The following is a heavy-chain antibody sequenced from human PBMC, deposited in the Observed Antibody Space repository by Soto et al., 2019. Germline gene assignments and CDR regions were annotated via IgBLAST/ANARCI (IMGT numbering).Heavy chain of an antibody. CDR1: GFTFSSYW. CDR2: INSDGSST. V-gene: IGHV3-74*01. CDR3: ASYYDFWSGYSVLDY. D-gene: IGHD3-3*01. J-gene: IGHJ4*02. Sequence: GSLRLSCAASGFTFSSYWMHWVRQAPGKGLVWVSRINSDGSSTSYADSVKGRFTISRDNSKNTLYLQMNSLRAEDTAVYYCASYYDFWSGYSVLDYWGQGTLVTVSS.